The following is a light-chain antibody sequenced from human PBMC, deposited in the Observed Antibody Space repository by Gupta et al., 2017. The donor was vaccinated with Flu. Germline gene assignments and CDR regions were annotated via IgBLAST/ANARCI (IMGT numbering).Light chain of an antibody. CDR3: ELYMGTGML. J-gene: IGLJ3*02. V-gene: IGLV8-61*02. Sequence: GKGTLTCGVSYGVISTSHYPSWYQNTPDQAQRTLIYRTHSRSSGVPDLFSGAILGHKATLTMTEAQEEDESHDHCELYMGTGMLFGGGTNLTV. CDR2: RTH. CDR1: YGVISTSHY.